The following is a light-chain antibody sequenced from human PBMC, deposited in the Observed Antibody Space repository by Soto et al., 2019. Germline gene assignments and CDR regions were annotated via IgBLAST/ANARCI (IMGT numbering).Light chain of an antibody. V-gene: IGKV3-20*01. CDR2: SIS. J-gene: IGKJ1*01. Sequence: IVLTQSPGSLSLSPGERATLSCRASQSITGRSLAWYQQKPGQAPRLLSSSISNRATGIPARFSGSGSGADFTLTITRLEPEDFAVYYCQQYQNSRTFGQGTKVEIK. CDR3: QQYQNSRT. CDR1: QSITGRS.